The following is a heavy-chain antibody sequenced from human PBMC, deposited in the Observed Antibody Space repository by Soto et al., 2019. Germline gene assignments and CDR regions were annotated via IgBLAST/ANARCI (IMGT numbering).Heavy chain of an antibody. CDR1: GYTFSSIG. D-gene: IGHD3-10*01. CDR2: ISPHKGDT. V-gene: IGHV1-18*01. Sequence: QVQLVQSGAEVKKPGASVTVSCKTSGYTFSSIGISWVRQAPGQGLEWMGWISPHKGDTYYAQRLQGRLTMTTDTSTSTAYMELRNLRSDDTAVYFCARDLDASGSYYTDYRGQGTLVTVSS. J-gene: IGHJ4*02. CDR3: ARDLDASGSYYTDY.